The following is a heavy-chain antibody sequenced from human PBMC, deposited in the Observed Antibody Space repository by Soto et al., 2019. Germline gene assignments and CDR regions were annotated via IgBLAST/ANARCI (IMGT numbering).Heavy chain of an antibody. CDR3: ARGHSITISATWFDP. CDR1: GFTFSSYS. D-gene: IGHD3-3*01. V-gene: IGHV3-48*02. J-gene: IGHJ5*02. CDR2: ISSSSSTI. Sequence: GGSLRLSCAASGFTFSSYSMNWVRQAPGKGLEWVSYISSSSSTIYYADSVKGRFTISRDNSKNSLYLQMNSLRDEDTAVYYCARGHSITISATWFDPWGQGTLVTVSS.